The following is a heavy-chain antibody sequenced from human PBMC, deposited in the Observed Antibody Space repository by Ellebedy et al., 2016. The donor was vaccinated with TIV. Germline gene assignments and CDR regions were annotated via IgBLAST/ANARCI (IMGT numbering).Heavy chain of an antibody. Sequence: SGPTLVKPTQTLMLTCSFSGFSLSDSGEAVGWIRQPPGKALEWLALIYSNDEKRYSPSLKSRLTIFKDTSKNQVVLTMTNVDPVDTATYYCAHGRGTGHPNNNWFDPWGQGTLVTVAS. CDR1: GFSLSDSGEA. CDR3: AHGRGTGHPNNNWFDP. J-gene: IGHJ5*02. V-gene: IGHV2-5*01. CDR2: IYSNDEK.